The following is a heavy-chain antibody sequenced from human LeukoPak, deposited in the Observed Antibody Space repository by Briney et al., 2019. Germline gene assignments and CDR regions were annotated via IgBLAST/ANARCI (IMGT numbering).Heavy chain of an antibody. Sequence: PSETLSHTCTVSGGSISSGSYYWSWIRQPAGKGLEWIGRIYTSGSTNYNPSLKSRVTISVDTSKNQFSLKLSSVTAADTAVYYCARDPPYGSSGFAFDIWGQGTMVTVSS. V-gene: IGHV4-61*02. J-gene: IGHJ3*02. D-gene: IGHD6-19*01. CDR2: IYTSGST. CDR3: ARDPPYGSSGFAFDI. CDR1: GGSISSGSYY.